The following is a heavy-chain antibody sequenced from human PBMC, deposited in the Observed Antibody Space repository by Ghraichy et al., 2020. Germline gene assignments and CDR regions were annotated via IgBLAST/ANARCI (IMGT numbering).Heavy chain of an antibody. CDR3: ARAYSSSWHQGVYFDY. D-gene: IGHD6-13*01. Sequence: GGSLRLSCAASGFTFSSYGMHWVRQAPGKGLEWVAVIWYDGSNKYYADSVKGRFTISRDNSKNTLYLQMNSLRAEDTAVYYCARAYSSSWHQGVYFDYWGQGTLVTVSS. CDR1: GFTFSSYG. J-gene: IGHJ4*02. V-gene: IGHV3-33*01. CDR2: IWYDGSNK.